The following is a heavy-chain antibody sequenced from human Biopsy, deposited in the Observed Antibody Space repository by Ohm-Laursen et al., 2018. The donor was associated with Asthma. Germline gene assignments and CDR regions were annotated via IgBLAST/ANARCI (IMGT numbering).Heavy chain of an antibody. J-gene: IGHJ4*02. CDR1: GGSISSGGYS. Sequence: TLSLTCAVSGGSISSGGYSWSWIRQPPGKGLEWIGYIYHRGSTYYNPSLKSRVTISVDRSKNQFSLKLSSVTAADTAVYYCARLKDGYTFDYWGQGTLVTFSS. D-gene: IGHD5-24*01. CDR2: IYHRGST. CDR3: ARLKDGYTFDY. V-gene: IGHV4-30-2*01.